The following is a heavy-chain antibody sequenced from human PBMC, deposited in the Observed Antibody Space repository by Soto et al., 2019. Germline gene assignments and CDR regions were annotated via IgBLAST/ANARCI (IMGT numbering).Heavy chain of an antibody. V-gene: IGHV3-23*01. J-gene: IGHJ3*01. Sequence: EVHLLESGGGLVQPGGSLRLSCAASGFTFINHAMNWVRQTPGKGLEWVSVSSGSGGDTYYADFVKGRFTVSRDKSTNTLYLQMSSLRAEDTAVYYCARSPYDDPAAFDFWGQGTMVTVSS. CDR1: GFTFINHA. CDR2: SSGSGGDT. CDR3: ARSPYDDPAAFDF. D-gene: IGHD3-16*01.